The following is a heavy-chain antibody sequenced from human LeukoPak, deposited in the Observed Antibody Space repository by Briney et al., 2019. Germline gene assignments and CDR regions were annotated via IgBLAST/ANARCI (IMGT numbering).Heavy chain of an antibody. J-gene: IGHJ4*02. CDR1: VGSISSSSYY. V-gene: IGHV4-39*07. CDR2: IYYSGST. Sequence: KPSDTQSLTCTVSVGSISSSSYYWGWGRQPPGRGLEWIGSIYYSGSTYYNPSLKSLVTISVDTSKNQFSLKLSSVTAADTAVYYCARFYYDYVWGSYRYFGYFVYWGQGTLVTVSS. D-gene: IGHD3-16*02. CDR3: ARFYYDYVWGSYRYFGYFVY.